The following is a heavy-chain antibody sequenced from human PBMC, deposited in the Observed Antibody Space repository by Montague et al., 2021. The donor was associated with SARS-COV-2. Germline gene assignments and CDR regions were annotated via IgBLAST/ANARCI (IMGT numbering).Heavy chain of an antibody. Sequence: PALVKPTKTLTLTCTFSGFSITTSTIGVGWIRQPPGKALEWLALXYWGGEKCFSPSLKSRLTITKDTFKDQVVLRMTNMDPVDTATYYCVHYASGSYYFHYWGQGTLVTVSS. J-gene: IGHJ4*02. D-gene: IGHD3-10*01. CDR1: GFSITTSTIG. CDR3: VHYASGSYYFHY. V-gene: IGHV2-5*02. CDR2: XYWGGEK.